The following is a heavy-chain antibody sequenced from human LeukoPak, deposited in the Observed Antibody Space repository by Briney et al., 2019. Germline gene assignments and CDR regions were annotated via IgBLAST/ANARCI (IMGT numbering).Heavy chain of an antibody. J-gene: IGHJ4*02. V-gene: IGHV3-23*05. Sequence: GGSLRLSCAASGFTFSRNAMAWVRQAPGKGLEWVSAIDVSGGTTFYADSVKGRGTISRVHSTNTMSLQMNSLRADATDVYYCAKAHCRSTSCSRPDNWGQGTLVTVSS. D-gene: IGHD2-2*01. CDR1: GFTFSRNA. CDR2: IDVSGGTT. CDR3: AKAHCRSTSCSRPDN.